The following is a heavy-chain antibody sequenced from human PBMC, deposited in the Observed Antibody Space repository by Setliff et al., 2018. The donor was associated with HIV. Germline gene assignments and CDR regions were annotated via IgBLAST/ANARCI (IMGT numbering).Heavy chain of an antibody. CDR3: ARSENYYDSSGYYSYYYYGMDV. Sequence: ASVKVSCKASGYSFSNYAMSWVRQAPGQGLEWMGWINTNTGNPAYAQGFTGRFVFSLDTSVSTAYLQISSLKAEDTAVYYCARSENYYDSSGYYSYYYYGMDVWGQGTTVTVSS. J-gene: IGHJ6*02. CDR1: GYSFSNYA. D-gene: IGHD3-22*01. CDR2: INTNTGNP. V-gene: IGHV7-4-1*02.